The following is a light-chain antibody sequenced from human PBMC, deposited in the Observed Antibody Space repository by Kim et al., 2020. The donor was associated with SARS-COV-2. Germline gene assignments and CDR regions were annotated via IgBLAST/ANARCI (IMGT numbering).Light chain of an antibody. CDR3: TSYTSSITWV. V-gene: IGLV2-14*01. CDR1: SSDVGGYSF. Sequence: QAASVSGSPGQSITISCTGTSSDVGGYSFVSWYQQHPGKAPKLMIYAVTKRPSGVSNRFSGSKSGNTASLTISGLQAEDEADYYCTSYTSSITWVFGGGTQLTVL. J-gene: IGLJ3*02. CDR2: AVT.